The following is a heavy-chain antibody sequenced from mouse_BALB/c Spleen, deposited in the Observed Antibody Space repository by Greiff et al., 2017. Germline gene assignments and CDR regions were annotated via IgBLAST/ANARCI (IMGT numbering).Heavy chain of an antibody. V-gene: IGHV1S132*01. Sequence: QVQLQQSGAELVKPGASVKLSCKTSGYTFTSYWIQWVKQRPGQGLGWIGEIFPGTGTTYYNEKFKGKATLTIDTSSSTAYMQLSSLTSEDSAVYFCARGRSTMITTEYFDVWGAGTTVTVSS. CDR2: IFPGTGTT. J-gene: IGHJ1*01. D-gene: IGHD2-4*01. CDR1: GYTFTSYW. CDR3: ARGRSTMITTEYFDV.